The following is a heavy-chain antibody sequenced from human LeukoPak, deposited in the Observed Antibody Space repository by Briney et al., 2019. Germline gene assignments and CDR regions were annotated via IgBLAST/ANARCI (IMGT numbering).Heavy chain of an antibody. CDR2: FDPEDGET. V-gene: IGHV1-24*01. J-gene: IGHJ4*02. CDR1: GYTLTELS. D-gene: IGHD3-22*01. Sequence: ASVKVSCKVSGYTLTELSMHWVRQAPGKGLEWMGGFDPEDGETIYAQKFQGRVTMTEDTSTDTAYMELSSLRSEDTAVYYCATATYYFDSSGYYFDYWGQGILVTVSS. CDR3: ATATYYFDSSGYYFDY.